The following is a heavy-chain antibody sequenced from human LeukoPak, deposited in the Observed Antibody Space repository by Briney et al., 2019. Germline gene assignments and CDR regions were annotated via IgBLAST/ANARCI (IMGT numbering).Heavy chain of an antibody. Sequence: GRSLRFSCATSGFTFSNYGMHWVRQAPGKGLEWVAVVSYEGKSQYYADSVRGRFTISRDNSKNTLYLQMNSLRGEDAAVYYCAKEGTAQISTWYDYWGQGTLVTVSS. CDR3: AKEGTAQISTWYDY. J-gene: IGHJ4*02. CDR1: GFTFSNYG. D-gene: IGHD6-13*01. CDR2: VSYEGKSQ. V-gene: IGHV3-30*18.